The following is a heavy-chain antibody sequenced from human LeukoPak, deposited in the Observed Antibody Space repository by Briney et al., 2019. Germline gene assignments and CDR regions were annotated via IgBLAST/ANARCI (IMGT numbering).Heavy chain of an antibody. D-gene: IGHD6-19*01. J-gene: IGHJ4*02. Sequence: GGSLRLSCAASGFTFSSYAMHWVRQAPGKGLERVAGISYDGSNKYYTASVKGRSTISRDNSKNTLYVQMTSVRAEDTAVYYCAGSGSGGWYFDYWGQGTLVTVSS. CDR2: ISYDGSNK. CDR3: AGSGSGGWYFDY. V-gene: IGHV3-30-3*01. CDR1: GFTFSSYA.